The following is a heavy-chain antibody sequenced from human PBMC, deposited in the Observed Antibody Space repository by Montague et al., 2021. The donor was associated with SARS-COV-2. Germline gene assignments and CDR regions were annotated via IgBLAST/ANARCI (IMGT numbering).Heavy chain of an antibody. Sequence: SETLSLTCAVSGGSITSENWWSWVRQPPGKGLEWIAETHQWGGTNYNPSLRSRVTILLDNSKNQFSLMLTSVTAADTAMYYCARGTRVVGITPGFRYWGQGTQVAVSS. CDR1: GGSITSENW. CDR2: THQWGGT. V-gene: IGHV4-4*02. CDR3: ARGTRVVGITPGFRY. D-gene: IGHD3-22*01. J-gene: IGHJ4*02.